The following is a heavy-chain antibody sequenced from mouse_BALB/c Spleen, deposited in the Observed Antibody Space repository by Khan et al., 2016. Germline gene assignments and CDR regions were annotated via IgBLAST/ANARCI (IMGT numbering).Heavy chain of an antibody. CDR2: ISYSGST. Sequence: EVQLQESGPGLVKPSQSLSLTCTVTGYSITSDYAWNWIRQFPGNKLEWMGYISYSGSTSYNPSLKSRISITRDTSKNQLFLQLNSVTTEDTAAYYCARDFEYWSQGTTLTVSS. CDR3: ARDFEY. CDR1: GYSITSDYA. V-gene: IGHV3-2*02. J-gene: IGHJ2*01.